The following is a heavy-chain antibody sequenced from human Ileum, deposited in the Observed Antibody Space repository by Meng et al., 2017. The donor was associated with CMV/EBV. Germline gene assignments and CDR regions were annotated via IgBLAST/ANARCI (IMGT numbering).Heavy chain of an antibody. J-gene: IGHJ4*02. D-gene: IGHD2-21*02. Sequence: GSLRLSCTVSGGSISSGSYHWGWIRQTPGKGLEWVVSIHNSGSTHYSPSLKSRVTMSVDTSKNQLSLRLTSVTAAETAVYYCARISGGGACCWADYWGQGTLVTVSS. V-gene: IGHV4-39*07. CDR3: ARISGGGACCWADY. CDR1: GGSISSGSYH. CDR2: IHNSGST.